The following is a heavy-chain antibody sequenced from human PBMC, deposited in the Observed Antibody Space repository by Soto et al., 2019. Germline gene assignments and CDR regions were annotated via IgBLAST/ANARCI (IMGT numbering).Heavy chain of an antibody. CDR3: ARGGVRSSSSLYYYYYMDV. CDR2: INPSGGST. CDR1: GYTFTSYY. D-gene: IGHD6-6*01. Sequence: GASVKVSCKASGYTFTSYYMHWVRQAPGQGPEWMGIINPSGGSTSYAQKFQGRVTMTRDTSTSTVYMELSSLRSEDTAVYYCARGGVRSSSSLYYYYYMDVWGKGTTVTVSS. V-gene: IGHV1-46*03. J-gene: IGHJ6*03.